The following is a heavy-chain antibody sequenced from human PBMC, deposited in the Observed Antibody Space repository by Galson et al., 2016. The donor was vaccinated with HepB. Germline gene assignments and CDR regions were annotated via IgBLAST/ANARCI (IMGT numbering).Heavy chain of an antibody. CDR3: ARTNWNYVRGPLDY. Sequence: SVKVSCKASGGTFSSYAISWVRQAPGQGLEWMGAIIAIFGSANYAQKFQGRVTITTDKSTTTAYMELSSLRSEDTAVYYCARTNWNYVRGPLDYWGQGTLVTVSS. J-gene: IGHJ4*02. V-gene: IGHV1-69*05. D-gene: IGHD1-7*01. CDR1: GGTFSSYA. CDR2: IIAIFGSA.